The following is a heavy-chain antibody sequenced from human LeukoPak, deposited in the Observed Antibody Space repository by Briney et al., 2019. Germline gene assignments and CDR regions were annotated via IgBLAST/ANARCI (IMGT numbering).Heavy chain of an antibody. CDR1: GFTFSGSA. Sequence: GGSLRLSRAASGFTFSGSAMHWVRQASGKGLEWVGRIRSKANSYATAYAASVKGRFTISRDDSKNTAYLQMNSLKTEDTAVYYCNYYDSSGYRSIDYWGQGTLVTVSS. V-gene: IGHV3-73*01. CDR2: IRSKANSYAT. CDR3: NYYDSSGYRSIDY. J-gene: IGHJ4*02. D-gene: IGHD3-22*01.